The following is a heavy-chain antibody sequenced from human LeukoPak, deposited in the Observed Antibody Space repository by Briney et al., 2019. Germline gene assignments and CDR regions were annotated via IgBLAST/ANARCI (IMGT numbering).Heavy chain of an antibody. V-gene: IGHV1-2*02. CDR2: INPNSGGT. J-gene: IGHJ5*02. CDR3: ARAPITMVRGVDV. D-gene: IGHD3-10*01. Sequence: ASVKVSCKASGYTFTSYGISWVRQAPGQGLEWMGWINPNSGGTNYAQKFQGRVTMTRDTSISTAYMELSRLRSDDTAVYYCARAPITMVRGVDVWGQGTLVTVSS. CDR1: GYTFTSYG.